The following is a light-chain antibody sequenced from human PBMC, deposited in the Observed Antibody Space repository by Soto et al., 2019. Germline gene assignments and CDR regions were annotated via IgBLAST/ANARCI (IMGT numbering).Light chain of an antibody. V-gene: IGLV1-44*01. CDR1: SSNIESNT. J-gene: IGLJ2*01. CDR3: AAWDDSLNGVV. CDR2: SNN. Sequence: QSVLTQPPSASGTPGQRVTISCSGSSSNIESNTVNWYQQLTGTAPKPLTYSNNQRPSGVPDRVAGAKAGTSASLAISGLQSEDEADYYCAAWDDSLNGVVFGGGTKLTVL.